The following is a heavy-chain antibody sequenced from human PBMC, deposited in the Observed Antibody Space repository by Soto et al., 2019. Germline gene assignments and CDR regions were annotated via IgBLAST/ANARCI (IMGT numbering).Heavy chain of an antibody. CDR1: GGSISSSNW. V-gene: IGHV4-4*02. J-gene: IGHJ5*02. CDR2: IYHSGST. CDR3: ARDNYGSGSYYSYNWFDP. D-gene: IGHD3-10*01. Sequence: SETLSLTCAVSGGSISSSNWWSWVRQPPGKGLEWIGEIYHSGSTNYNPSLKSRVTISVDKSKNQFSLKLSSVTAADTAAYYCARDNYGSGSYYSYNWFDPWGQGTLVTVS.